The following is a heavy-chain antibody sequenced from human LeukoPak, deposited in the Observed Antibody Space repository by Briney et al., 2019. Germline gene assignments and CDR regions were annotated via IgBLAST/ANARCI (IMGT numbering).Heavy chain of an antibody. CDR2: INPNSGGT. CDR1: GYTFTGRY. D-gene: IGHD1-26*01. CDR3: ARARTVTSFGVGATGY. Sequence: ASVKVSCKASGYTFTGRYMHWVRQAPGQGLEWMGWINPNSGGTNYAQKFRGRVTMTRDTSISTAYMELSRLRSDDTAVYYCARARTVTSFGVGATGYWGQGTLVTVSS. J-gene: IGHJ4*02. V-gene: IGHV1-2*02.